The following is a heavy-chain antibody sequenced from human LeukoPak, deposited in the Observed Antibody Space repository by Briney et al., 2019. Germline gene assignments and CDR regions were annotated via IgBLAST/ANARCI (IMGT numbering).Heavy chain of an antibody. CDR1: GFTFSSYA. D-gene: IGHD3-22*01. CDR3: AKDRIYYDSSGLTHDY. CDR2: ISGSGGST. Sequence: SGGSLRLSCAASGFTFSSYAMSWDRQAPGNGLEWVSAISGSGGSTYYADSVKGRFTISRDNSKNTVYLQMNSLRAEDTAVYYCAKDRIYYDSSGLTHDYWGQGTLVTVSS. J-gene: IGHJ4*02. V-gene: IGHV3-23*01.